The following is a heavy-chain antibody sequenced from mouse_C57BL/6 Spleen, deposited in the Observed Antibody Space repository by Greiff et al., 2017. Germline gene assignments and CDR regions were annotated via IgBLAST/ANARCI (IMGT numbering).Heavy chain of an antibody. J-gene: IGHJ3*01. V-gene: IGHV5-17*01. D-gene: IGHD1-1*01. CDR2: ISSGSSTI. Sequence: EVMLVESGGGLVKPGGSLKLSCAASGFTFSDYGMHWVRQAPEKGLEWVAYISSGSSTIYYADTVKGRFTISRDNAKNTLFLQMTSLRSEDTAMYYCARPGSYYGSSYLAYWGQGTLVTVSA. CDR1: GFTFSDYG. CDR3: ARPGSYYGSSYLAY.